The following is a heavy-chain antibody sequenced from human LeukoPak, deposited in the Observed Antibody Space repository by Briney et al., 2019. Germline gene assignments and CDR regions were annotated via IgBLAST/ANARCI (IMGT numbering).Heavy chain of an antibody. V-gene: IGHV3-48*03. CDR3: ARGTPQRGFDY. CDR2: ISSSGSTI. CDR1: GFTFSSYE. J-gene: IGHJ4*02. D-gene: IGHD2-15*01. Sequence: GWSLRLSCAASGFTFSSYEMNWVRQAPGKGLEWVSYISSSGSTIYYADSVKGRFTISRDNAKNSLYLQMNSLRAEDTAVYYCARGTPQRGFDYWGQGTLVTVSS.